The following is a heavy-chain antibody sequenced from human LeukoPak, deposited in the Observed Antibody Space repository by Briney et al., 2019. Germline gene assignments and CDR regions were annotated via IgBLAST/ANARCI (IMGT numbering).Heavy chain of an antibody. CDR3: ARHLSGWPPRVTLPFEY. Sequence: SETLSLTCTVSGGSISSSSYSWGWLRQPPGKGLEWIVSIYYNGNTYYNPSLNSRVTISVDTSKNQFSLKLSSVTAGDTAIYYCARHLSGWPPRVTLPFEYWGQGTLVTASS. D-gene: IGHD6-25*01. CDR2: IYYNGNT. CDR1: GGSISSSSYS. V-gene: IGHV4-39*01. J-gene: IGHJ4*02.